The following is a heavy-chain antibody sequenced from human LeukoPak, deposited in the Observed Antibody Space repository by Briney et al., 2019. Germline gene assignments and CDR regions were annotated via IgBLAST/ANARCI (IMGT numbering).Heavy chain of an antibody. V-gene: IGHV3-53*01. J-gene: IGHJ4*02. D-gene: IGHD6-13*01. CDR1: GFSVSSNY. CDR2: IYSDGST. CDR3: ARAETAAGSY. Sequence: PGGSLRLSCTASGFSVSSNYMSWVRQAPGRGLEWVSVIYSDGSTNYADSVKGRLTISRDNSKNMVYLQMNNLRAEDTAVYYCARAETAAGSYWGQGTLVTVSS.